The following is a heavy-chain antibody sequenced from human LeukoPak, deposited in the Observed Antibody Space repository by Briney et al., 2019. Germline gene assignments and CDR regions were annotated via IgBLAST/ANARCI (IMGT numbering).Heavy chain of an antibody. D-gene: IGHD6-13*01. Sequence: GGSLRLSCAASGFTFDDYAMHWVRQAPGKGQEWGSGISWNSGSIGYADSVKGRFTISRDNAKNSLYLQMNSLRAEDTALYYCAKASSWYSSSSWFDPWGQGTLVTVSS. V-gene: IGHV3-9*01. CDR2: ISWNSGSI. CDR3: AKASSWYSSSSWFDP. J-gene: IGHJ5*02. CDR1: GFTFDDYA.